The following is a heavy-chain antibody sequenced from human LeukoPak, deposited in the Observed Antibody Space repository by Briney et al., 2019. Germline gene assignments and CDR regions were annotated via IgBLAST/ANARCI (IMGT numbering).Heavy chain of an antibody. V-gene: IGHV3-23*01. J-gene: IGHJ4*02. Sequence: GGSLRLSCAYSGFTFSSYAMRWVRQAPGKGLEWVSAISGSGGSTYYADSVKGRFTISRDNSKNTLYLQMNSLRAEDTAVYYCAKDLRTSWYGGGFDYWGQGTLVTVSS. CDR1: GFTFSSYA. CDR2: ISGSGGST. CDR3: AKDLRTSWYGGGFDY. D-gene: IGHD6-13*01.